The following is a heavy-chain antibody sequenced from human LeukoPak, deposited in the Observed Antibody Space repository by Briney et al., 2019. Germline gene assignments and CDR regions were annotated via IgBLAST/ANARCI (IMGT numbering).Heavy chain of an antibody. CDR1: GFTFRRYW. V-gene: IGHV3-7*01. J-gene: IGHJ4*02. D-gene: IGHD5-18*01. CDR3: ARARVVSGYSSGYWFDYFDY. CDR2: IKQDGSEK. Sequence: GGSLRLSCAASGFTFRRYWMSWVRQAPGKGLEWVANIKQDGSEKYYVDSVKGRFTISRDNAQNSVYLQMNSLRAEDSAVYYCARARVVSGYSSGYWFDYFDYWGQGTLVTVSS.